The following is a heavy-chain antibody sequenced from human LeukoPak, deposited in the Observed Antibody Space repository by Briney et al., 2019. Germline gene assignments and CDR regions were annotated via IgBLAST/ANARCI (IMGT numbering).Heavy chain of an antibody. CDR2: INPSGYT. D-gene: IGHD1-26*01. J-gene: IGHJ4*02. Sequence: SETLSLTCAVSGGSLSDYYWTWIRLSPGKGLEWIGVINPSGYTNYNPSLESRVSISVDTSTNQCSLRLTSVTAADTAIYYCARGQTDRAGVLGRYCSTTTCPPRGLAYWGQGSLVTVSS. CDR3: ARGQTDRAGVLGRYCSTTTCPPRGLAY. CDR1: GGSLSDYY. V-gene: IGHV4-34*01.